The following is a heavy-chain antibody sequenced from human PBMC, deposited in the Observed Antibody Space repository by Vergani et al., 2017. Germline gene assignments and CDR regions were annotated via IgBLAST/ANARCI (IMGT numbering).Heavy chain of an antibody. CDR3: ARRANYDYVSSFYY. J-gene: IGHJ4*02. Sequence: QVQLVESGGGVVQPGRSLRLSCAASGFTFSSYAMHWVRQAPGKGLEWVAVISYDGSNKYYADSVKGRFTISRDNSKNTLYLQMNSLGAEDTAVYYCARRANYDYVSSFYYWGQRTLVTVSS. V-gene: IGHV3-30-3*01. D-gene: IGHD3-16*01. CDR2: ISYDGSNK. CDR1: GFTFSSYA.